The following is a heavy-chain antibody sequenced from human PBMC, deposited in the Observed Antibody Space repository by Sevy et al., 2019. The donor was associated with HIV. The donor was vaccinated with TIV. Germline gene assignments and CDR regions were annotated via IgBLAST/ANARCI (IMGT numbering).Heavy chain of an antibody. J-gene: IGHJ6*02. CDR2: ISYDGSKK. CDR1: GLTFSSYG. CDR3: AKDPFRNYYGSGSSYYYYGMDV. V-gene: IGHV3-30*18. Sequence: GGSLRLSCAASGLTFSSYGMHWVRQAPGKGLEWVAVISYDGSKKYYADSVKGRFTISRDNSKNTLYLQMNSLRAEDTAVYYCAKDPFRNYYGSGSSYYYYGMDVWGQGTTVTVSS. D-gene: IGHD3-10*01.